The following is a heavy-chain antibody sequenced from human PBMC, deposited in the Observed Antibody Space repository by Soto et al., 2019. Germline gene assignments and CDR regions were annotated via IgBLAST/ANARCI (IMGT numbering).Heavy chain of an antibody. CDR2: IKSKIHGGTT. Sequence: EVKLVESGGGLVKPGGSLRLSCAASGFTFSNAWMNWVRQAPGKGLDWVGRIKSKIHGGTTDYAAPVKGRFTISRDDSKNMLYLQMNSLKTEDTAVYYCSTDTRWELQNLLGYWGQGTLVTVSS. J-gene: IGHJ4*02. CDR3: STDTRWELQNLLGY. CDR1: GFTFSNAW. V-gene: IGHV3-15*07. D-gene: IGHD1-26*01.